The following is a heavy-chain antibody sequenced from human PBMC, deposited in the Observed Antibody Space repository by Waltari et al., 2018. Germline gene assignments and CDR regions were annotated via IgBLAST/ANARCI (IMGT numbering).Heavy chain of an antibody. V-gene: IGHV3-21*01. CDR2: ISSSSSYI. Sequence: EVQLVESGGGLVKPGGSLRLSCAASGFTFSSYSMNWVRQAPGKGLEWVSAISSSSSYIYYADSVKGRLTISGDNAKNSLYLQMNSLRAEDTAVYYCAREGVVVTAIHAYYFDYWGQGTLVTVSS. CDR3: AREGVVVTAIHAYYFDY. J-gene: IGHJ4*02. D-gene: IGHD2-21*02. CDR1: GFTFSSYS.